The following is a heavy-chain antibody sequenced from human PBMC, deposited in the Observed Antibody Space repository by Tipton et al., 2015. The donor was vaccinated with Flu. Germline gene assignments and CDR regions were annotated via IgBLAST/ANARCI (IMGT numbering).Heavy chain of an antibody. CDR1: GFTFSNAW. CDR2: IRSKADGGAT. Sequence: SLRLSCAASGFTFSNAWLNWVRQAPGKGLEWVGRIRSKADGGATEYAAPVQGRFTMSRDDSTNTLYLQMNSLKTEDTAVYYCTKESGSGAYDYYFDSWGQGTLVTVSS. D-gene: IGHD3-10*01. V-gene: IGHV3-15*01. J-gene: IGHJ4*02. CDR3: TKESGSGAYDYYFDS.